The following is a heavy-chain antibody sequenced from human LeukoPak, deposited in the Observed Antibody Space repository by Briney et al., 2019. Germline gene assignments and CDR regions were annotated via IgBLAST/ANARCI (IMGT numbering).Heavy chain of an antibody. D-gene: IGHD2-21*02. V-gene: IGHV3-21*04. CDR3: ARDWGGDTGPFDY. CDR2: ISSSSSYI. Sequence: GGSLRLSCAASGFTISSYAMSWVRQAPGKGLEWVSSISSSSSYIYYADSVKGRFTISRDNAKNSLYLQMNSLRAEDTAVYYCARDWGGDTGPFDYWGQGTLVTVSS. J-gene: IGHJ4*02. CDR1: GFTISSYA.